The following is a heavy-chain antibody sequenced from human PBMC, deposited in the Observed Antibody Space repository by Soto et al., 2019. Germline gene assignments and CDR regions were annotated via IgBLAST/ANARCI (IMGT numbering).Heavy chain of an antibody. CDR3: ARHEPFYYYYYGMDV. J-gene: IGHJ6*02. CDR2: INPGESDT. CDR1: GYSFTTYW. Sequence: GESLKISCKASGYSFTTYWIGWVRQMPGKGLEWMGIINPGESDTRYRPSFQGQVTISADRSTSTAYLQWSSLTASATAMYYCARHEPFYYYYYGMDVWGQGTTVTVSS. V-gene: IGHV5-51*01.